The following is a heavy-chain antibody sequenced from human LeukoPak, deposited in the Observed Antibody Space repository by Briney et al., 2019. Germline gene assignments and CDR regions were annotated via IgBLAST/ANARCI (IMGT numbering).Heavy chain of an antibody. CDR1: GYTLTGYY. D-gene: IGHD5-12*01. CDR3: ARATIHYHYYMDV. J-gene: IGHJ6*03. Sequence: ASVKVSCKASGYTLTGYYMHWVRQAPGQGLEWVGWINPNSGGTNYAQKFQGRVTMTRDTSISTVYMELSRLTSDDTAVYYCARATIHYHYYMDVWGKGTTVTVSS. V-gene: IGHV1-2*02. CDR2: INPNSGGT.